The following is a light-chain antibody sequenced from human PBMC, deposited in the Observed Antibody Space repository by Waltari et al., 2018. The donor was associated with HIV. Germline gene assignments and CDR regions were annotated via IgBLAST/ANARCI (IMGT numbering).Light chain of an antibody. CDR1: STDSRFYQY. CDR3: ASNRLDYTLI. J-gene: IGLJ2*01. CDR2: DIN. V-gene: IGLV2-14*03. Sequence: QSALTQPASVSGFLGQSINISCTGISTDSRFYQYVSWYQQHPGKIPRHILFDINNRPSGVSDHFSGSRSGNSASLTFSGLQSGDEAHYYCASNRLDYTLIFGGGTKLTVL.